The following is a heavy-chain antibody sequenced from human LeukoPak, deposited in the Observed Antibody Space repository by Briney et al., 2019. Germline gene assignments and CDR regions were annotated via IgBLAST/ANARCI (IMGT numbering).Heavy chain of an antibody. CDR1: GFTFSDYG. V-gene: IGHV3-49*03. Sequence: GGSLRLSCTASGFTFSDYGVNWFRQAPGKGLEWVAFIRSKPYGGTTEYAASVKGRFSISRDDSTGIVYLQMNSLKTEDTALYYCSRTRISGIDGFDIWGQGTMVTVSS. J-gene: IGHJ3*02. CDR2: IRSKPYGGTT. D-gene: IGHD2-15*01. CDR3: SRTRISGIDGFDI.